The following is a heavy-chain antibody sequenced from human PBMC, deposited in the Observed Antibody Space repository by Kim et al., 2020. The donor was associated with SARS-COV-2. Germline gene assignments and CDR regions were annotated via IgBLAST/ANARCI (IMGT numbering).Heavy chain of an antibody. CDR2: INHSGIT. CDR1: GGSFSDYN. D-gene: IGHD2-8*02. J-gene: IGHJ6*02. V-gene: IGHV4-34*01. CDR3: ARVRGGVVPAPVLGLVPWYDYYAMDV. Sequence: SETLSLTCAVYGGSFSDYNWSWIRQPPGKGLEWIGEINHSGITNLSPSLKSRITISVDTSKSQFSLRLKSMTATDTAVYYCARVRGGVVPAPVLGLVPWYDYYAMDVWGRGTPVAVSS.